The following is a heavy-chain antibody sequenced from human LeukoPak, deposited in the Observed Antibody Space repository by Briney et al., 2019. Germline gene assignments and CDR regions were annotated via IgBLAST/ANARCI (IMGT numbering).Heavy chain of an antibody. Sequence: SETLSLTCTVSGDSMRSYYWSWIRQPPGKGLEWIGNIHYSGSTKYNPSLKSRVTISVDTSKNQFSLRVTSLTAADTAVYYCARLGALHDAFDVWGQGTLVTVSS. CDR2: IHYSGST. CDR1: GDSMRSYY. CDR3: ARLGALHDAFDV. V-gene: IGHV4-59*12. J-gene: IGHJ3*01. D-gene: IGHD3-16*01.